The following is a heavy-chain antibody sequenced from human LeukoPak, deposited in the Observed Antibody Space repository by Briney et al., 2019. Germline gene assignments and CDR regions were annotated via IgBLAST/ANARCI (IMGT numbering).Heavy chain of an antibody. Sequence: PSQTLSLTCTVSGGSISSGGYYWSWIRQHPGKGLEWIGYIYYSGSTYYNPSLKSRVTISVDTSKNQFSLKLSSVTAADTAVYYCARVNPRYYYYGMDVWGQGTTVTVSS. CDR2: IYYSGST. J-gene: IGHJ6*02. CDR3: ARVNPRYYYYGMDV. V-gene: IGHV4-31*03. CDR1: GGSISSGGYY.